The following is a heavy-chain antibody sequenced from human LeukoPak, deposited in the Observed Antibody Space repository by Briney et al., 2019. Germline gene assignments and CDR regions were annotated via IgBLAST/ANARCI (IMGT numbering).Heavy chain of an antibody. CDR2: IYYSGST. V-gene: IGHV4-59*01. Sequence: PSETLSLTCTVSGGSISSYYWSGIRQPPGKGLEWIGYIYYSGSTNYNPSLKSRVTISVDTSKNQFSLKLSSVTAADTAVYYCASGRDCSGGSCFSGLDYWGQGTLVTVSS. CDR3: ASGRDCSGGSCFSGLDY. D-gene: IGHD2-15*01. CDR1: GGSISSYY. J-gene: IGHJ4*02.